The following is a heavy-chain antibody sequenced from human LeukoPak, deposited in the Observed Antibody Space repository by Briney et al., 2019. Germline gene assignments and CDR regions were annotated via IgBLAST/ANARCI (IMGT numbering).Heavy chain of an antibody. CDR2: IYSGGST. V-gene: IGHV3-66*01. J-gene: IGHJ4*02. D-gene: IGHD6-13*01. CDR3: ARETSSGSIAAAGRGGIFDY. CDR1: GFTVSSNY. Sequence: TGGSLRLSCAASGFTVSSNYMSWVRQAPGKGLEWVSVIYSGGSTYYADSVKGRFTISRDNSKNTLYLQMNSLRAEDTAVYYCARETSSGSIAAAGRGGIFDYWGQGTLVTVSS.